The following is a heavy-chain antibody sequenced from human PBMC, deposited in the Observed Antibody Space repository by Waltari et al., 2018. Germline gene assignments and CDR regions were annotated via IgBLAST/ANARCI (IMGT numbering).Heavy chain of an antibody. CDR3: ARADYYYDKNWFDP. V-gene: IGHV4-30-4*08. J-gene: IGHJ5*02. CDR2: VYYSGST. Sequence: QVQLQESGPGLVKPSQTLSLTCTVSGVSISSGDDHWNWIRQPPGKGLEGIGYVYYSGSTYYHPSLKSRLTISVDTSKNQFYLHLNSVTAADTAVYYCARADYYYDKNWFDPWGQGTPVTVSS. CDR1: GVSISSGDDH. D-gene: IGHD3-22*01.